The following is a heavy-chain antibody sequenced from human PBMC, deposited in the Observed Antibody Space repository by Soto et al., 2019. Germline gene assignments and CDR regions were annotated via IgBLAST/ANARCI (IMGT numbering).Heavy chain of an antibody. Sequence: GGSLRLSCAASGFTFSSYGMHWVRQAPGKGLEWVAVIWYDGSNKYYADSVKGRFTISRDNSKNTLYLQMNSLRAEDTAVYYCARDSRRLVGTYYYYYDMDVWGQGTTVTVSS. CDR2: IWYDGSNK. CDR1: GFTFSSYG. J-gene: IGHJ6*02. CDR3: ARDSRRLVGTYYYYYDMDV. V-gene: IGHV3-33*01. D-gene: IGHD1-26*01.